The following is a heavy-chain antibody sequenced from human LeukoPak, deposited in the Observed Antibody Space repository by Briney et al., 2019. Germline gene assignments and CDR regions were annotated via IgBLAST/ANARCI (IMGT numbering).Heavy chain of an antibody. J-gene: IGHJ4*02. D-gene: IGHD6-19*01. Sequence: PGGSLRLSCAASGFTFSSYAMHWVRQAPGKGLEWVAVISYDGSNKYYADSVKGRFTISRDNSKNTLYLQMNSLRAEDTAVYYCAKPSGSGWGYFDYWGQGALVTVSS. CDR2: ISYDGSNK. CDR1: GFTFSSYA. CDR3: AKPSGSGWGYFDY. V-gene: IGHV3-30-3*01.